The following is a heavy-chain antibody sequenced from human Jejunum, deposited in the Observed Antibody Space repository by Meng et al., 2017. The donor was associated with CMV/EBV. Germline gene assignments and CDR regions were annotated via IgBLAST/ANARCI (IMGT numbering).Heavy chain of an antibody. D-gene: IGHD3-16*01. Sequence: GQLLESWGGLVQPGGSLRLSCATSGFSFNMFAMTWVRQAPGMGLERVSTISWGGTSTHYADSVKGRLTISRDNSKNTLYLQMNSLRADDTAIYYCAKARLSPDKFGLGSWGQGTLVTVSS. CDR3: AKARLSPDKFGLGS. CDR1: GFSFNMFA. V-gene: IGHV3-23*01. J-gene: IGHJ4*02. CDR2: ISWGGTST.